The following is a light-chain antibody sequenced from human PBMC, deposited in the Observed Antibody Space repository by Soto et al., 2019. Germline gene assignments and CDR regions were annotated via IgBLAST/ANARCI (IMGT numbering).Light chain of an antibody. Sequence: EIVLTQSPGTLSLSPGERATLSCSASQSVSSDYLAWYQQKPGQAPRLLIYAASIMAAGIPDTFSGSESGTDFNLTISTLQTEYFAVFYGQHYYISTYSFGQRTKLEIK. CDR2: AAS. V-gene: IGKV3-20*01. J-gene: IGKJ2*01. CDR1: QSVSSDY. CDR3: QHYYISTYS.